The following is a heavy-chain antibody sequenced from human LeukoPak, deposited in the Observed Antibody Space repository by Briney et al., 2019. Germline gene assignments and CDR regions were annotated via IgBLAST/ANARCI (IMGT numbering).Heavy chain of an antibody. J-gene: IGHJ4*02. CDR1: GFTFSSYA. D-gene: IGHD3-10*01. CDR3: ARDSYYYGSGRGGLDY. V-gene: IGHV3-30-3*01. Sequence: GGSLRLSCAASGFTFSSYAMHWVRQAPGKGLEWVAVISYDGSNKYYADSVKGRFTISRDNSKNTLYLQMNSLRAEDTAVYYCARDSYYYGSGRGGLDYWGQGTLVTVSS. CDR2: ISYDGSNK.